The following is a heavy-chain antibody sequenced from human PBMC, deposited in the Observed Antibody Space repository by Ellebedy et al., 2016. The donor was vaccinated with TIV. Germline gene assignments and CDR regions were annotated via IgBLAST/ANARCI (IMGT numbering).Heavy chain of an antibody. CDR1: GYTFTAYP. CDR2: INPASDAT. V-gene: IGHV1-2*02. D-gene: IGHD1-1*01. Sequence: ASVKVSCKTSGYTFTAYPIHWVRQAPGQRLEWVGMINPASDATNYAHNFQGRVTRTRDTSISTAYMELSRLRSDDTAVYYCARVHLFGWNDKGLDPWGQGTLVTVSS. J-gene: IGHJ5*02. CDR3: ARVHLFGWNDKGLDP.